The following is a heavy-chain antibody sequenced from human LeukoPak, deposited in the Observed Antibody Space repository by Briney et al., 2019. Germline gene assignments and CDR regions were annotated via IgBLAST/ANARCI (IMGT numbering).Heavy chain of an antibody. CDR1: GFTFSNAW. CDR3: ARSRPYYYYGMDV. CDR2: ISSSGSTI. Sequence: GGSLRLSCAASGFTFSNAWMNWVRQAPGKGLEWVSYISSSGSTIYYADSVKGRFTISRDNAKNSLYLQMNSLRAEDTAVYYCARSRPYYYYGMDVWGQGTTVTVSS. J-gene: IGHJ6*02. V-gene: IGHV3-48*04.